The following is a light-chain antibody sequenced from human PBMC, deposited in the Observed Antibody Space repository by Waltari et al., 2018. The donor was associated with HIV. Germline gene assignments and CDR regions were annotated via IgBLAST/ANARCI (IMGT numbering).Light chain of an antibody. V-gene: IGLV1-44*01. CDR2: NND. CDR1: ASNIGGNT. Sequence: QSVVTQPPSASGTPGQRVTMSCSGSASNIGGNTVNWYQHLPQTAPKLLIYNNDERASGVPDRFSAPKTGTSASLDISGLQSEDEADYYCATWDDGLSGWVFGGGTKLTVL. J-gene: IGLJ3*02. CDR3: ATWDDGLSGWV.